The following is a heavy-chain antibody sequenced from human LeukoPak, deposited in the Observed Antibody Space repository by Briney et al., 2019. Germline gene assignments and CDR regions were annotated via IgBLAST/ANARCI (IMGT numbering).Heavy chain of an antibody. CDR2: ISYDGSNK. V-gene: IGHV3-30*03. CDR1: GFTFSSYG. CDR3: ARRPITTSSSSRGGAFDI. Sequence: GGSLRLSCAASGFTFSSYGMHWVRQAPGKGLEWVAVISYDGSNKYYADSVKGRFTISRDNSKNTLYLQMNSLRAEDTAVYYCARRPITTSSSSRGGAFDIWGQGTMVTVSS. D-gene: IGHD6-6*01. J-gene: IGHJ3*02.